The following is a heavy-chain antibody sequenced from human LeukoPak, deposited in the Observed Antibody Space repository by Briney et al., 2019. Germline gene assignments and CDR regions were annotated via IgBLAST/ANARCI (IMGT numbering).Heavy chain of an antibody. D-gene: IGHD5-12*01. J-gene: IGHJ4*02. CDR1: GYTFTGYY. CDR2: INPNSGGT. Sequence: GASVKVSCKASGYTFTGYYMHWVRQAPGQGLEWMGRINPNSGGTNYAQKFQGKVTMTRDTSISTAYMELSRLRSDDTAVYYCARDSVDIVATITLHYWGQGTLVTVSS. V-gene: IGHV1-2*06. CDR3: ARDSVDIVATITLHY.